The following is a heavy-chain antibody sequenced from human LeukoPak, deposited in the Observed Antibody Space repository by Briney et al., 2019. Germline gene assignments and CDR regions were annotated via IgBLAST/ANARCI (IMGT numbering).Heavy chain of an antibody. D-gene: IGHD5-12*01. CDR3: ARDRSGYDRQYDY. J-gene: IGHJ4*02. CDR2: ISSSGSTI. V-gene: IGHV3-48*03. Sequence: GGSLRLSCAASGFTFSSYEMNWVRQAPGKGLEWVSYISSSGSTIYYADSVKGRFTISRDNAKNSLYLQMSSLRAEDTAVYYCARDRSGYDRQYDYWGQGTLVTVSS. CDR1: GFTFSSYE.